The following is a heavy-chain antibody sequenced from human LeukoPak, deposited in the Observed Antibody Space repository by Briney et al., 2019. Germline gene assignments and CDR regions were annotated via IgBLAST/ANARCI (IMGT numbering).Heavy chain of an antibody. V-gene: IGHV1-24*01. D-gene: IGHD1-26*01. Sequence: ASVKVSCKVSGYTLTELSMHWVRQAPGEGLEWMGGFDPEDGETIYAQKFQGRVTMTEDTSTDTAYMELSSLRSEDTAMYYCATRGVVGKSTYYFDYWGQGTLVTVSS. CDR1: GYTLTELS. J-gene: IGHJ4*02. CDR2: FDPEDGET. CDR3: ATRGVVGKSTYYFDY.